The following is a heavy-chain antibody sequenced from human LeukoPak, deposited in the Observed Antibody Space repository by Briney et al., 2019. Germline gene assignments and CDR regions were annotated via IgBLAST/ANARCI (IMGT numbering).Heavy chain of an antibody. Sequence: PGGSLRLSCAASGFTFDDYGMSWVRQAPGKGLEWLSGINWNGGSTGYADSVKGRFTISRDNAKNSLYLQMNSLRAEDTAVYYCARGFRGWYAEGFDYWGQGTVVTVSS. J-gene: IGHJ4*02. V-gene: IGHV3-20*04. CDR3: ARGFRGWYAEGFDY. CDR2: INWNGGST. D-gene: IGHD6-19*01. CDR1: GFTFDDYG.